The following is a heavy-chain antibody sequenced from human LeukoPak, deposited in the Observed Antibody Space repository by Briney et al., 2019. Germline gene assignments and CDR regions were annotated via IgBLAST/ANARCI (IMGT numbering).Heavy chain of an antibody. CDR3: ARSAGSSWYPYYYYYMDV. J-gene: IGHJ6*03. D-gene: IGHD6-13*01. CDR2: INHSGST. Sequence: PSETLSLTCAVYGGSFSGYYWSWIRQPPGKGLEWIGEINHSGSTNYNPSLKSRVTISVDTSKNQFSLKLSSVTAADTAVYYCARSAGSSWYPYYYYYMDVWGKGTTVTISS. V-gene: IGHV4-34*01. CDR1: GGSFSGYY.